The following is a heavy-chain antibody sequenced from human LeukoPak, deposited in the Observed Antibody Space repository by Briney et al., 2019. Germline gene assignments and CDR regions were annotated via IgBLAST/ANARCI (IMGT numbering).Heavy chain of an antibody. V-gene: IGHV4-28*06. Sequence: PSETLSLTCAVSGYSITSSSWWGWIRQPPGKGLEWIGYIHSSGTTRPNPSLKSRVTMSVDMSNNQFSLKLSSVTATDTAVYYCARVVPDGYSPNWGQGILVTVSS. J-gene: IGHJ1*01. CDR3: ARVVPDGYSPN. D-gene: IGHD5-12*01. CDR1: GYSITSSSW. CDR2: IHSSGTT.